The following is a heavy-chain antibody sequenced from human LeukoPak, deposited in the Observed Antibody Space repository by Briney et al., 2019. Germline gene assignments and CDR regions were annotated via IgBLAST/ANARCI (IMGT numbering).Heavy chain of an antibody. D-gene: IGHD3-10*01. CDR1: GGSISSGSYY. V-gene: IGHV4-61*02. CDR2: IYTSGST. J-gene: IGHJ5*02. Sequence: SETLSLTCTVSGGSISSGSYYWSWIRQPAGKGLEWIGRIYTSGSTNYNPSLKSRVTISVDTSKNQFSLKLSSVTPADTAVYYCAGGGYYGSGNDFRFDPWGQGTLVTVSS. CDR3: AGGGYYGSGNDFRFDP.